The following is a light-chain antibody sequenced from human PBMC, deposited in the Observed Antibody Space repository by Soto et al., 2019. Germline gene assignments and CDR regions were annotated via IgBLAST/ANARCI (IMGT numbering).Light chain of an antibody. V-gene: IGKV1-39*01. CDR1: QSISSY. Sequence: DIQMTQSPSSLSASVGDRVTITCRASQSISSYLNWYQQKPGKAPKLLIYDASKLESGVPSRFSGSGSGTDFTLTISSLQPEDFATYYCQQANSFPLTFGGGTKVDIK. CDR3: QQANSFPLT. J-gene: IGKJ4*01. CDR2: DAS.